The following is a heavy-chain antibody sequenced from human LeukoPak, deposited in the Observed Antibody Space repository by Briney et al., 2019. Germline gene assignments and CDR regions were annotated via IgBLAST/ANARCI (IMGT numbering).Heavy chain of an antibody. CDR2: IYYSGST. Sequence: PSETLSRTCTVSGRSISSSSWYWGWIRQPPGKGLECIGCIYYSGSTYYNPSLKSRVTISVDTSKNQFSLKLSSVTAADTAVYYCARVYYYDSSGYYWSYYYYMDVWGKGTTVTISS. CDR3: ARVYYYDSSGYYWSYYYYMDV. V-gene: IGHV4-39*01. D-gene: IGHD3-22*01. CDR1: GRSISSSSWY. J-gene: IGHJ6*03.